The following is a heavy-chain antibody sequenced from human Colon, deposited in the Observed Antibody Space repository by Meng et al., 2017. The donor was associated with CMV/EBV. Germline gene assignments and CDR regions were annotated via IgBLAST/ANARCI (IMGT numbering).Heavy chain of an antibody. V-gene: IGHV3-9*01. CDR1: GFKFDDHA. J-gene: IGHJ4*02. CDR3: AKDRKGGGEIDY. CDR2: IYWHSGTI. Sequence: SCATSGFKFDDHAMHWVRQPPGKGLEWVAGIYWHSGTIGYADSVRGRFTISRDNGEKSIYLEMNSLTSEDSALYYCAKDRKGGGEIDYWGQGTLVTVSS. D-gene: IGHD2-21*01.